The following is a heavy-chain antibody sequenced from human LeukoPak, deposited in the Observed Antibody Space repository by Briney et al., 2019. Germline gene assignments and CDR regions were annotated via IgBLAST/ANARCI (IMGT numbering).Heavy chain of an antibody. Sequence: SETLSLTCTVSGGSISSSSYYWGWIRQPPGKGLEWIGSIYYSGSTYYNPSLKSRVTISVDTSKNQFSLKLSSVTAADTAVYYCARYSSGYNYYYYGMDVWGQGTTVTVSS. CDR3: ARYSSGYNYYYYGMDV. D-gene: IGHD6-19*01. CDR2: IYYSGST. J-gene: IGHJ6*02. V-gene: IGHV4-39*01. CDR1: GGSISSSSYY.